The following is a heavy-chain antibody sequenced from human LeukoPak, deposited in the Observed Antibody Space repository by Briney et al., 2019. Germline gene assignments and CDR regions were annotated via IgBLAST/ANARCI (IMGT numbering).Heavy chain of an antibody. CDR1: GFTVSSNY. D-gene: IGHD6-6*01. Sequence: GGSLRLSCAASGFTVSSNYMSWVRQAPGKGLEWVSVIYSGGSTYYADSVKGRFTISRDNSKNTLYLQMNSLRAEDTAVYYCAKGLKGQLGAFDIWGQGTMVTVSS. V-gene: IGHV3-66*01. J-gene: IGHJ3*02. CDR2: IYSGGST. CDR3: AKGLKGQLGAFDI.